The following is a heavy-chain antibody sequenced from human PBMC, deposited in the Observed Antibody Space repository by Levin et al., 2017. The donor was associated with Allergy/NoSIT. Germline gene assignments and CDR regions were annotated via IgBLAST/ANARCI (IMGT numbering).Heavy chain of an antibody. Sequence: PGGSLRLSCAASGFAFDTYSVAWVRQAPGKGLEWVSSISSTSGHTYYADSLKGRFAIFRANTVNSLYLQMNSLTAEDTAAYYCARIRSGYDSRDYWGQGALVTVSS. D-gene: IGHD5-12*01. J-gene: IGHJ4*02. CDR3: ARIRSGYDSRDY. CDR1: GFAFDTYS. CDR2: ISSTSGHT. V-gene: IGHV3-21*01.